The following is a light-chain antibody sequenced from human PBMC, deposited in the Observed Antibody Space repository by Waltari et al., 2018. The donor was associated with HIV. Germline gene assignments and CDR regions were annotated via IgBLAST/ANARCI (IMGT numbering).Light chain of an antibody. V-gene: IGLV1-47*01. CDR1: SSNIGSNY. CDR2: RNN. J-gene: IGLJ3*02. Sequence: QSVLTQPPSASGTPGQRVTISCSGSSSNIGSNYVYWYQQLPGTAPKLLIYRNNQRHSGVPDRFSGSKSGTSASLAISGLRSEDEADYYCAAWDDSLSGQWVFGGGTKLTVL. CDR3: AAWDDSLSGQWV.